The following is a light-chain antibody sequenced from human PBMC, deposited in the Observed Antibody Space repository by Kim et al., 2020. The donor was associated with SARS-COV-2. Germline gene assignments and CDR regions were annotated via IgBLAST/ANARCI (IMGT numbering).Light chain of an antibody. CDR3: QQYSNSLGT. J-gene: IGKJ2*02. CDR1: QSVSSIY. CDR2: MTS. V-gene: IGKV3-20*01. Sequence: DIVLTQSPDTLSLSPGEGATLSCRASQSVSSIYLAWYQQKLGQAPRLLIYMTSIRATGIPDRFSGSGSGADFTLTISRLEPEDFAVYYCQQYSNSLGTFGQGTKLEI.